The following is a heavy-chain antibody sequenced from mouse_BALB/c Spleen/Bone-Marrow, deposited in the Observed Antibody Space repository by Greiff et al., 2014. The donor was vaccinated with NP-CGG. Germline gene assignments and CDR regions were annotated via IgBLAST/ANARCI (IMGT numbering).Heavy chain of an antibody. J-gene: IGHJ3*01. V-gene: IGHV3-2*02. CDR1: GYSITSDYA. D-gene: IGHD2-1*01. Sequence: VQLKESGPGLVKPSQPLSLTCAVTGYSITSDYAWNWIRQFPGNKLEWMGYISYSGSTSYNPSLKSRISITRDTSKNQFFLQLNSVTTEDTATYYCARYYYGNYWIAYWGQGTLVTASA. CDR2: ISYSGST. CDR3: ARYYYGNYWIAY.